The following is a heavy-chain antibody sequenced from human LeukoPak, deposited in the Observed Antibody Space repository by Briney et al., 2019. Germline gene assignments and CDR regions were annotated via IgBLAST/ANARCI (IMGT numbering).Heavy chain of an antibody. J-gene: IGHJ4*02. D-gene: IGHD5-18*01. CDR3: ARAEGYSYGIDY. V-gene: IGHV3-48*03. CDR1: GFTFSSYE. Sequence: GGSLRLSCAASGFTFSSYEMNWVRQAPGKGLEWGSYISSSGSTIYYADSVKGRFTITRDNAKNSLYLQMNSLRAEDTAVYYCARAEGYSYGIDYWGQGTLVTVSS. CDR2: ISSSGSTI.